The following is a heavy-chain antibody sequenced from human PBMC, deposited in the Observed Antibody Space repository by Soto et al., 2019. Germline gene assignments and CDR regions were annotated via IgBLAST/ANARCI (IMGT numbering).Heavy chain of an antibody. D-gene: IGHD6-25*01. CDR1: GYTFTSYY. CDR2: INPSGGST. Sequence: QVQLVQSGAEVKKPGASVKVSCKAYGYTFTSYYMHWVRQAPGQGLEWMGIINPSGGSTSYAQKFQGRVTMTRDTSTSTVYMELSSLRSEDTAVYYCARDWRLDIYYYYMDVWGKGTTVTVSS. V-gene: IGHV1-46*03. CDR3: ARDWRLDIYYYYMDV. J-gene: IGHJ6*03.